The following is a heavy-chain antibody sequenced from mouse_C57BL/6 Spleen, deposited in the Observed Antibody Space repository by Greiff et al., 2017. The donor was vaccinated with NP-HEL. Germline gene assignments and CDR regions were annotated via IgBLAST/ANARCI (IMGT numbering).Heavy chain of an antibody. CDR2: IDPANGNT. CDR3: ASDYDKENYYFDY. J-gene: IGHJ2*01. V-gene: IGHV14-3*01. Sequence: VQLQQSVAELVRPGASVKLSCTASGFNIKNTYMHWVKQRPEQGLEWIGRIDPANGNTKYAPKFQGKATITADTSSNTAYLQLSSLTSEDSAIYYCASDYDKENYYFDYWGQGTTLTVSS. CDR1: GFNIKNTY. D-gene: IGHD2-4*01.